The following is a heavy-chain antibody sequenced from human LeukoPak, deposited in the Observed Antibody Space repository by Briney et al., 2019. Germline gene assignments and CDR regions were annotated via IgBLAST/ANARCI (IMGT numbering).Heavy chain of an antibody. CDR2: IRSKAYGGTT. V-gene: IGHV3-49*03. Sequence: GGSLRLSCAASGFDFSDYYMSWIRQAPGKGLEWVGFIRSKAYGGTTEYAASVKGRFTISRDDSKSIAYLQMNSLKTEDTAVYYCTRVYDILTGSGRGAFDIWGQGTMVTVSS. D-gene: IGHD3-9*01. J-gene: IGHJ3*02. CDR1: GFDFSDYY. CDR3: TRVYDILTGSGRGAFDI.